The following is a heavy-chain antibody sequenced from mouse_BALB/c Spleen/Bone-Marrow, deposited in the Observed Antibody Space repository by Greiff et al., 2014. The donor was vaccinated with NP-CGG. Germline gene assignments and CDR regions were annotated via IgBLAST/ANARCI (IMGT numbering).Heavy chain of an antibody. CDR1: GYTFTTYD. V-gene: IGHV1S56*01. CDR2: ISPGDGNT. Sequence: QVQLQQSGPELVKPGALVKISCKASGYTFTTYDINWVKQRPGQGLEWIGWISPGDGNTNYNEKFKGKATLTADKSSSTAYMQLSSLTSEDSAVYFCARGGDYHYFDYWGQGTTPTVSS. J-gene: IGHJ2*01. D-gene: IGHD2-4*01. CDR3: ARGGDYHYFDY.